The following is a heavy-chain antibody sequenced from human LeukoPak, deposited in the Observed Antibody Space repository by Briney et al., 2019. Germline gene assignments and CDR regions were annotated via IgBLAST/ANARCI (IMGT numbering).Heavy chain of an antibody. CDR2: IWYDGSNK. J-gene: IGHJ4*02. V-gene: IGHV3-33*01. D-gene: IGHD6-6*01. CDR3: AREWIAARLDC. CDR1: GFTFSSYG. Sequence: GGSLRLSCTASGFTFSSYGMHWVRQAPGKGLEWVAVIWYDGSNKYYADSVKGRFTISRDNSKNTLYLQMNSLRAEDTAVYYCAREWIAARLDCWGQGTLVTVSS.